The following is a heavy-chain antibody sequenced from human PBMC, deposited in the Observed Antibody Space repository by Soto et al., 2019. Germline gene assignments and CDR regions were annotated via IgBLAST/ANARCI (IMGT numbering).Heavy chain of an antibody. J-gene: IGHJ4*02. CDR2: IRSKANAYAT. V-gene: IGHV3-73*01. D-gene: IGHD3-3*01. CDR3: TRQWLLWGPFDY. CDR1: GFTFSYSA. Sequence: PGGSQILSCVVSGFTFSYSAIHWVRQASGKGLEWVGRIRSKANAYATVEAASVRGRFTISRDDSMNTAYLQMNSLKTEDTAVYFCTRQWLLWGPFDYWGQGTPVTVSS.